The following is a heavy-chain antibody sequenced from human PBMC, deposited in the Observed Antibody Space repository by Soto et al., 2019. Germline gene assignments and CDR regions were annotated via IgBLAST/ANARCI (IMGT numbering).Heavy chain of an antibody. J-gene: IGHJ6*02. CDR1: GASISDSHW. D-gene: IGHD1-20*01. V-gene: IGHV4-4*02. Sequence: QVQLQESGPGLVKPSGTLSLTCVVSGASISDSHWWTWVRQPPGKGLEWIGANYNPTLKSRVTISIDKSRDQFSLNLNSVTAADPAVYYCAKNNDYAIDAWGQGTTVTVSS. CDR3: AKNNDYAIDA.